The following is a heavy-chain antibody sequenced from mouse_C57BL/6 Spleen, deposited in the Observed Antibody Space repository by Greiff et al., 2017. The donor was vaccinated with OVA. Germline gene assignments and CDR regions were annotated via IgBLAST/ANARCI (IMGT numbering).Heavy chain of an antibody. Sequence: VQRVESGAELVRPGTSVKVSCKASGYAFTNYLIEWVKQRPGQGLEWIGVINPGSGGTNYNEKFKGKATLTADKSSSTAYMQLSSLTSEDSAVYFCARGYDGYAMDYWGQGTSVTVSS. CDR3: ARGYDGYAMDY. CDR2: INPGSGGT. D-gene: IGHD2-3*01. J-gene: IGHJ4*01. CDR1: GYAFTNYL. V-gene: IGHV1-54*01.